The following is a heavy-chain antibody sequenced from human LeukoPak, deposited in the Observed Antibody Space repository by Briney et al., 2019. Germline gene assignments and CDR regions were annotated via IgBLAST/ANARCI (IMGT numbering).Heavy chain of an antibody. Sequence: SETLSLTCAVSGYSISSGYYWGWIRQPPGKGLELIGSIYHSGSTYYNPSLKSRVTISVDTSKNQFSLKLSSVTSADTAVYYCARRGYSYGSPPSVDYWGQGTLVTVSS. CDR2: IYHSGST. D-gene: IGHD5-18*01. J-gene: IGHJ4*02. CDR1: GYSISSGYY. V-gene: IGHV4-38-2*01. CDR3: ARRGYSYGSPPSVDY.